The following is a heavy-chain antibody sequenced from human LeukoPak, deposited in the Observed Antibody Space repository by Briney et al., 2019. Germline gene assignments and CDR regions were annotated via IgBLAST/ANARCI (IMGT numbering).Heavy chain of an antibody. V-gene: IGHV3-23*01. J-gene: IGHJ4*02. CDR3: AKDLRRYSSSCPDY. CDR2: ISGSGGST. D-gene: IGHD6-13*01. Sequence: GGSLRLSCAASGFTFSSYAMSWVRQAPGKGLEWVSAISGSGGSTYYADSVKGRLTISRDNSKNTLYLQMNSLRAEDTAVYYCAKDLRRYSSSCPDYWGQATLVTVSS. CDR1: GFTFSSYA.